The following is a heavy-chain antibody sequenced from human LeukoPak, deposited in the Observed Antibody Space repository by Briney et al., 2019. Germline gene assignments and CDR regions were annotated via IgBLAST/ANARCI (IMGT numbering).Heavy chain of an antibody. Sequence: ASVKVSCKASGGTFSSYAISWVRQALGQGLEWMGGIIPIFGTANYAQKFQGRVTITADESTSTAYMELSSLRSEDTAVYYCARSSYYDILTGYYGGNFDYWGQGTLVTVSS. CDR3: ARSSYYDILTGYYGGNFDY. CDR1: GGTFSSYA. CDR2: IIPIFGTA. V-gene: IGHV1-69*13. J-gene: IGHJ4*02. D-gene: IGHD3-9*01.